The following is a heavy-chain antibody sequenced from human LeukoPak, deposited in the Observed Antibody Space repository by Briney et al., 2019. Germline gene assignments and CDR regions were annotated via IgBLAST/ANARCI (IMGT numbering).Heavy chain of an antibody. CDR2: ISDSGGST. CDR1: GFTFSSYA. Sequence: GGSLRLSCAASGFTFSSYAMSWVRQAPGKGLEWVSAISDSGGSTYYADSVKGRFTISRDNSKNTLYLQMNSLRAEDTAVYYCAKDEGSSSWVDYWGQGTLVTVSS. V-gene: IGHV3-23*01. D-gene: IGHD6-13*01. CDR3: AKDEGSSSWVDY. J-gene: IGHJ4*02.